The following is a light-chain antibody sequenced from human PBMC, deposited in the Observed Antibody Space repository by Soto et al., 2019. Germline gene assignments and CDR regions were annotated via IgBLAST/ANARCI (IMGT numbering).Light chain of an antibody. CDR2: AND. J-gene: IGLJ2*01. Sequence: QSVLTQAPSMSGAPGQRVTISCTGSSSNIGAGYNVQWYQHLPGTAPKLLIYANDNRPSGVPDRFSGYKSGTSAYLAITGLQAEDEADYYCQSYDSSLSSSVFGGGAKLTVL. CDR3: QSYDSSLSSSV. V-gene: IGLV1-40*01. CDR1: SSNIGAGYN.